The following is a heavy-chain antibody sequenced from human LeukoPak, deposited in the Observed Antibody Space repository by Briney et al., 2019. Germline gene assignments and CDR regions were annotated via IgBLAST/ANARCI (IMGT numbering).Heavy chain of an antibody. CDR3: AREDEYYYGSGSSHGFDY. CDR1: GGSISSYY. Sequence: SETLSLTCTVSGGSISSYYWSWIRQPPGKGLEWIGYIYYSGSTNYNPSLKSRVTISVDTSKNQFSLKLSSVTAADTAVYYCAREDEYYYGSGSSHGFDYWGQGTLVTVSS. CDR2: IYYSGST. D-gene: IGHD3-10*01. J-gene: IGHJ4*02. V-gene: IGHV4-59*01.